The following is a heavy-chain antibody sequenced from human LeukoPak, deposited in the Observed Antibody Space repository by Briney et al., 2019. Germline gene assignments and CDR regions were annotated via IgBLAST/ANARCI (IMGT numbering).Heavy chain of an antibody. Sequence: ASVKVSCKASGYTFAGYYMHWVRQAPGQGLEWMGWMNPNSGNTGYAQKFQGRVTITRNTSISTAYMELSSLRSEDTAVYYCARGGDFWSGSDYWGQGTLVTVSS. D-gene: IGHD3-3*01. J-gene: IGHJ4*02. CDR2: MNPNSGNT. V-gene: IGHV1-8*03. CDR1: GYTFAGYY. CDR3: ARGGDFWSGSDY.